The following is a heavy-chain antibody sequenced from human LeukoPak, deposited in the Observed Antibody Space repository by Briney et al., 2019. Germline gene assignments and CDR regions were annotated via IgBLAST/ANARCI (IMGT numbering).Heavy chain of an antibody. CDR2: INPNSGGT. D-gene: IGHD1-26*01. J-gene: IGHJ4*02. CDR3: ARARVLSAFGGSYAAFDY. Sequence: ASVKVSCKASGYTFTGYYMHWVRQAPGQGLEWMGWINPNSGGTNYAQKFQGRVTMTRDTSISTAYTELSRLRSDDTAVYYCARARVLSAFGGSYAAFDYWGQGTLVTVSS. CDR1: GYTFTGYY. V-gene: IGHV1-2*02.